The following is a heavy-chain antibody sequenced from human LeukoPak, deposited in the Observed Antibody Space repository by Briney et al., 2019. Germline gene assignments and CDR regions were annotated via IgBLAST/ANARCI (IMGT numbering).Heavy chain of an antibody. V-gene: IGHV1-24*01. CDR2: FDPEDGET. CDR3: ATVHSIRGADEYNWFDP. CDR1: GYTLTELS. D-gene: IGHD3-10*01. J-gene: IGHJ5*02. Sequence: ASVKVSCKVSGYTLTELSMHWVRQAPGKGLEWMGGFDPEDGETIYAQKFQGRVTMTEDTSTDTAYMELSSLRSEDTAVYYCATVHSIRGADEYNWFDPWGQGTLVTVSS.